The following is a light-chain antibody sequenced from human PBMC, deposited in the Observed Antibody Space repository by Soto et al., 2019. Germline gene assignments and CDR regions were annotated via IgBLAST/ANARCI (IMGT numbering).Light chain of an antibody. Sequence: IQMTQSPSLLSASTGDRVTISCRMSQGISSYLAWYQQKPGKAPKLLIYAASSSQSGVPSRLSGSGSGTDFTLTISSLQPEDFATYSCQQSYILPSTFGQGTRLEIK. CDR2: AAS. CDR1: QGISSY. V-gene: IGKV1D-8*02. CDR3: QQSYILPST. J-gene: IGKJ5*01.